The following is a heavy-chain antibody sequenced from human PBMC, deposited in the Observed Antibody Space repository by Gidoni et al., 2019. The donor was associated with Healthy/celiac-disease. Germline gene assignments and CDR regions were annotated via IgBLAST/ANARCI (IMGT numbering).Heavy chain of an antibody. Sequence: QLQLQESGPGLVKTSETLSLTCTVSGGSISSSSYYWGWIRQPPGKGLEWIGSIYYSGSTYYNPSLKSRFTISVDTSKNQFSLKLSSVTAADTAVYYCARHDEVMPGDNWFDPWGQGTLVTVSS. CDR3: ARHDEVMPGDNWFDP. V-gene: IGHV4-39*01. D-gene: IGHD2-2*01. CDR2: IYYSGST. J-gene: IGHJ5*02. CDR1: GGSISSSSYY.